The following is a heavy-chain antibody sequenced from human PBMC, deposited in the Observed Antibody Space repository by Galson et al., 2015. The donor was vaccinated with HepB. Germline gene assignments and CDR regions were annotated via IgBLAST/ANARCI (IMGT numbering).Heavy chain of an antibody. Sequence: SLRLSCAASGFTFSSYAMSWVRQAPGKGLEWVSAISGSGGSTYYADSVKGRFTISRDNSKNTLYLQMNSLRAEDTAVYYCATCSSTSCYFFDYWGQGTLVTVSS. V-gene: IGHV3-23*01. CDR3: ATCSSTSCYFFDY. J-gene: IGHJ4*02. CDR2: ISGSGGST. CDR1: GFTFSSYA. D-gene: IGHD2-2*01.